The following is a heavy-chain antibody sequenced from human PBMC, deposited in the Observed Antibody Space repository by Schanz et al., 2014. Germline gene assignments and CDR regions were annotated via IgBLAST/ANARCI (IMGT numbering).Heavy chain of an antibody. D-gene: IGHD3-10*01. CDR2: IKSDGSST. J-gene: IGHJ5*02. CDR1: GFTFSSYW. CDR3: ARPALWCGDNCFDP. V-gene: IGHV3-74*02. Sequence: VQLVESGGGVVQPGRSLRLSCAASGFTFSSYWMHWVRQVPGKGLVWVSRIKSDGSSTSYADSVKGRFTISRYNAKNTLYLQMNSLRAEDTAVYYCARPALWCGDNCFDPWGQGTLVTVSS.